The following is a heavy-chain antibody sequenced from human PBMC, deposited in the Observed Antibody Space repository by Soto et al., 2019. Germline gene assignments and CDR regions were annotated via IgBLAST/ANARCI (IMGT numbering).Heavy chain of an antibody. CDR3: ANGALADIVVVPADMTFDY. D-gene: IGHD2-2*01. V-gene: IGHV3-23*01. Sequence: QTGGSLRLSCAASGFTFSSYAMSWVCQAPGKGLEWVSAISGSGGSTYYADSVKGRFTISRDNSKNTLYLQMNSLRAEDTAVYYCANGALADIVVVPADMTFDYWGQGTLVTVSS. J-gene: IGHJ4*02. CDR1: GFTFSSYA. CDR2: ISGSGGST.